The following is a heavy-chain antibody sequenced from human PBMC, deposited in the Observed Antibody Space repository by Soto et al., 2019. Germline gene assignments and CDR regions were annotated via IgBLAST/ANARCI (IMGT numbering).Heavy chain of an antibody. Sequence: QVQLVESGRGVVQPGRSLRLSCAASVFSFSSYDFHWVRQAPGKGLEWVAVISYAGSNKYYADSVKGRFTISRDNSKNTVYLQMNSLRAEDTAVYYCARGMSYNGSYWNYFDYWGQGTLVTVSS. J-gene: IGHJ4*02. D-gene: IGHD1-26*01. CDR2: ISYAGSNK. V-gene: IGHV3-30-3*01. CDR1: VFSFSSYD. CDR3: ARGMSYNGSYWNYFDY.